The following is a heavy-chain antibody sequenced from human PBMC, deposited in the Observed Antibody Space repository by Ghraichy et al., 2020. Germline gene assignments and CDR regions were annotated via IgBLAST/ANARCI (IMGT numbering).Heavy chain of an antibody. Sequence: ASVKVSCKASGYTFTGYYMHWVRQAPGQGLEWMGWINPNSGGTNYAQKFQGRVTMTRDTSISTAYMELSRLRSDDTAVYYCARDWINYYDSSGYYKTNWYFDLWGRGTLVTVSS. CDR1: GYTFTGYY. J-gene: IGHJ2*01. V-gene: IGHV1-2*02. D-gene: IGHD3-22*01. CDR2: INPNSGGT. CDR3: ARDWINYYDSSGYYKTNWYFDL.